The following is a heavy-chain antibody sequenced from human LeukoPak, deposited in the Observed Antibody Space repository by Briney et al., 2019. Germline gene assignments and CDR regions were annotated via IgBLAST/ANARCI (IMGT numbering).Heavy chain of an antibody. CDR1: GFTVSSNE. CDR3: AKVGVVVVAATAGNWFDP. J-gene: IGHJ5*02. V-gene: IGHV3-38-3*01. D-gene: IGHD2-15*01. CDR2: ISGGST. Sequence: PGGSXRLSCAASGFTVSSNEMSWVRQAPGKGLEWVSSISGGSTYYADSRKGRFTISRDNSKNTLYLQMNSLRAEDTAVYYCAKVGVVVVAATAGNWFDPWGQGTLVTVSS.